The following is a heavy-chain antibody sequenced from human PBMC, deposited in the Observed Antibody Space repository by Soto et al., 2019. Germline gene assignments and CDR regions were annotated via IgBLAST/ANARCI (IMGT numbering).Heavy chain of an antibody. CDR3: ATDFSSGYYSYFDY. J-gene: IGHJ4*02. CDR2: FDPEDGET. CDR1: GYTLTELS. D-gene: IGHD3-22*01. V-gene: IGHV1-24*01. Sequence: ASVKVPCKVSGYTLTELSMHWVRQAPGKGLEWMGGFDPEDGETIYAQKFQGRVTMTEDTSTDTAYMELSSLRSEDTAVYYCATDFSSGYYSYFDYWGQGTLVTVSS.